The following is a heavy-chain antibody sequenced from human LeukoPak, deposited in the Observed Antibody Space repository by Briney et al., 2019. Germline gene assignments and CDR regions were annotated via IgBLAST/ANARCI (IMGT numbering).Heavy chain of an antibody. Sequence: SETLSLTCTVSGGSISSYYWSWIRQPPGKGLEWIGYIYYSGSTNYNPSLKSRVTISVDTSKNQFSLKLSSVTAADTAVYYCARYSSSWYSTYYYYYYMDVWGKGTTVTISS. V-gene: IGHV4-59*01. CDR3: ARYSSSWYSTYYYYYYMDV. CDR1: GGSISSYY. D-gene: IGHD6-13*01. J-gene: IGHJ6*03. CDR2: IYYSGST.